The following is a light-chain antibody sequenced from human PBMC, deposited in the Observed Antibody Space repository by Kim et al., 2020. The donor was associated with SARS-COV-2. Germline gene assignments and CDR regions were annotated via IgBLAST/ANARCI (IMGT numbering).Light chain of an antibody. CDR2: GAS. CDR3: QQYGTSPYT. Sequence: GERSTLSCKARPSVSSNYLAWYQQAPDQAPRILIYGASNRATGAPDRFSGSGSGTDFTLTIGRLEPEDFAVYFCQQYGTSPYTFGQGTKLVI. J-gene: IGKJ2*01. CDR1: PSVSSNY. V-gene: IGKV3-20*01.